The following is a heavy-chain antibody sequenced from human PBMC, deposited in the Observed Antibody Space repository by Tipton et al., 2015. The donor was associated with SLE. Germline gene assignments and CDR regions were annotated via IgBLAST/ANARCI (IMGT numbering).Heavy chain of an antibody. CDR3: ARGTAGSGVVVITPAVFDY. J-gene: IGHJ4*02. V-gene: IGHV3-30-3*01. D-gene: IGHD3-22*01. CDR2: ISYDGSNK. Sequence: SLRLSCAASGFTFSSYAMHWVRQAPGKGLEWVAVISYDGSNKCYADSVKGRFTISRDNSKNTLYLQMNSLRAEDTAAFYCARGTAGSGVVVITPAVFDYWGQGTLVTVSS. CDR1: GFTFSSYA.